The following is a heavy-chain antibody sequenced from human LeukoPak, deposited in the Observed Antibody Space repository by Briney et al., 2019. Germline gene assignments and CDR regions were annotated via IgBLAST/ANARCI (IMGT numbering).Heavy chain of an antibody. CDR3: AKEGTASKPSDLDY. D-gene: IGHD1/OR15-1a*01. CDR2: IRYDGTIK. CDR1: GYTFTDYG. J-gene: IGHJ4*02. Sequence: GGSLRLSCAASGYTFTDYGMHWVRQAPGKGLEWVTFIRYDGTIKYYSDSVKGRFAISRDNPQNTLFLQMNSLRPEDTAVYYCAKEGTASKPSDLDYWGQGTLVTVSS. V-gene: IGHV3-30*02.